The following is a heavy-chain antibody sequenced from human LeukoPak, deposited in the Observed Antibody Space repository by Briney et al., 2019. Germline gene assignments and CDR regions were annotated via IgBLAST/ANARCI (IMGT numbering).Heavy chain of an antibody. J-gene: IGHJ4*02. D-gene: IGHD1-14*01. CDR2: IYHSGST. Sequence: GSLRLSCAASGFTFSNYWMTWVRQPPGKGLEWIGSIYHSGSTYYNPSLKSRVTISVDTSKNQFSLKLSSVTAADTAVYYCARDPADLSTAPEPFDYWGQGTLVTVSS. V-gene: IGHV4-38-2*02. CDR3: ARDPADLSTAPEPFDY. CDR1: GFTFSNYW.